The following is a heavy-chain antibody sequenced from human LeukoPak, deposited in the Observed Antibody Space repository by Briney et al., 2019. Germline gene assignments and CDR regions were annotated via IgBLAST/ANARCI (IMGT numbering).Heavy chain of an antibody. V-gene: IGHV4-38-2*01. J-gene: IGHJ4*02. CDR3: ARNASDSGTSYFDY. CDR2: IYYSGST. Sequence: SETLSLTCAVSDYSISSGNYWGWIRQPPGKGLEWIGSIYYSGSTSYNPSLKSRVTISVDTSKNQFSLKLGSVTAADTAVYYCARNASDSGTSYFDYWGQGTLVTVSS. CDR1: DYSISSGNY. D-gene: IGHD1-26*01.